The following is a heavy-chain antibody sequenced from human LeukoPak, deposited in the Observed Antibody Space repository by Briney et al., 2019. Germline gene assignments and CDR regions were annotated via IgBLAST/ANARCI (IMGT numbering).Heavy chain of an antibody. V-gene: IGHV5-51*01. J-gene: IGHJ4*02. CDR1: GSNFTSYW. CDR3: ARGEGPTSEFDY. CDR2: IYHGDSDN. D-gene: IGHD1-26*01. Sequence: GEPLEISCKGSGSNFTSYWIGWGRQLPGKGLEWMGIIYHGDSDNRYSPSFQGQVTISADKSIPTAYLQWSSLNASDTAMYYCARGEGPTSEFDYWGQGTLVTVSS.